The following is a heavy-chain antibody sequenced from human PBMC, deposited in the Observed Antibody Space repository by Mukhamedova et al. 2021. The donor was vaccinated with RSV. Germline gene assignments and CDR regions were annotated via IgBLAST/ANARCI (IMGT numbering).Heavy chain of an antibody. J-gene: IGHJ4*02. CDR3: ARRGGRYYYDSSFGFDY. D-gene: IGHD3-22*01. Sequence: RVTISVDTSKNQFSLKLSSVTAADTAVYYCARRGGRYYYDSSFGFDYWGQGTLVTVSS. V-gene: IGHV4-34*01.